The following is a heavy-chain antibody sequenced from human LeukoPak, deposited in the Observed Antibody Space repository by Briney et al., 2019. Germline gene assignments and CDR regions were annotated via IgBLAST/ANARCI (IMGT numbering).Heavy chain of an antibody. CDR2: INWNGGST. V-gene: IGHV3-20*01. CDR1: GFTFSNYW. CDR3: ARGGYDSSGPLFDP. D-gene: IGHD3-22*01. J-gene: IGHJ5*02. Sequence: PGGSLRLSCAASGFTFSNYWMSWVRQAPGKGLEWVSGINWNGGSTGYADSVKGRFTISRDNAKNSLYLQMNSLRAEDTALYHCARGGYDSSGPLFDPWGQGTLVTVSS.